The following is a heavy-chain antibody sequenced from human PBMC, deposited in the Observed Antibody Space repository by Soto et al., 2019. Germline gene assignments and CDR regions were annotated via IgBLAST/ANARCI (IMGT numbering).Heavy chain of an antibody. CDR3: ARQYCSSTSCYFDY. V-gene: IGHV4-34*01. Sequence: QVQLQQWGAGLLKPSETLSLTCAVYGGSFSGYYWSWIRQPPGKGREWIGEINHSGSTNYNPSLKSRVTISVDTSKNQFSLKLSSVTAADTAVYYCARQYCSSTSCYFDYWGQGTLVTVSS. D-gene: IGHD2-2*01. CDR1: GGSFSGYY. CDR2: INHSGST. J-gene: IGHJ4*02.